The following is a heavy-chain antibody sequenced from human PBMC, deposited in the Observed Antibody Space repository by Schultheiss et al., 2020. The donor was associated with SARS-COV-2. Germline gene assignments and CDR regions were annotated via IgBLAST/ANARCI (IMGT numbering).Heavy chain of an antibody. CDR2: IYYSGST. J-gene: IGHJ4*02. V-gene: IGHV4-61*10. Sequence: GSLRLSCTVSGGSISSSSYYWSWIRQPAGKGLEWIGYIYYSGSTYYNPSLKSRVTISVDTSKNQFSLKLSSVTAADTAVYYCARGDSSGWYRYYFDYWGQGTLVTVSS. CDR1: GGSISSSSYY. CDR3: ARGDSSGWYRYYFDY. D-gene: IGHD6-19*01.